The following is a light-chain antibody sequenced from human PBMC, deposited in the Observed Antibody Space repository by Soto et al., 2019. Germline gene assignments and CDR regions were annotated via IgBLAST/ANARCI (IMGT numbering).Light chain of an antibody. J-gene: IGKJ1*01. CDR2: GAS. V-gene: IGKV3-15*01. CDR3: QQYNTWLWT. CDR1: QNVNAN. Sequence: EVVMTQSPATLSVSPGERATLSCRASQNVNANLAWYQQKPGQAPRLLIHGASTRATGIPATFSVSGFGTEFILTISSLQSEDFAVYYCQQYNTWLWTFGQGTKVEGK.